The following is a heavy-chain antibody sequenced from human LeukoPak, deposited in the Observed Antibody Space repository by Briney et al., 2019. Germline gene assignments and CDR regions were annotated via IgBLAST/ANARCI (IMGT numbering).Heavy chain of an antibody. CDR2: IKSKTDGGTT. J-gene: IGHJ4*02. CDR1: GFTFSNAW. V-gene: IGHV3-15*01. Sequence: KPGGSLRLSCAASGFTFSNAWMSWVRQAPGKGLEWVGRIKSKTDGGTTDYAAPVKGRFTISRDHSKNTLYLQMNSLKPEDTAVYFCATEYYGAYNFWGQGTLVTVSS. D-gene: IGHD4-17*01. CDR3: ATEYYGAYNF.